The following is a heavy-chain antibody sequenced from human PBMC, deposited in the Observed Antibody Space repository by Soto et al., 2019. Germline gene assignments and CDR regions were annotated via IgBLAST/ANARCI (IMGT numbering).Heavy chain of an antibody. D-gene: IGHD2-15*01. CDR2: ISAYNGNT. Sequence: ASVKVSCKASGYTFTSYGISWVRQAPGQGLEWMGWISAYNGNTNYAQKLQGRVTMTTDTSTSTAYMELRSLRSDDTAVYYCARERYCSGGSCYRNYFDYWGQGTLVTVSS. CDR3: ARERYCSGGSCYRNYFDY. V-gene: IGHV1-18*01. CDR1: GYTFTSYG. J-gene: IGHJ4*02.